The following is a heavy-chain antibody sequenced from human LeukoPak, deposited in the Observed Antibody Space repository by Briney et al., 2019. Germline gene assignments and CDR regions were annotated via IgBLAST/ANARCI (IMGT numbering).Heavy chain of an antibody. J-gene: IGHJ4*02. CDR3: ARMVGEYYYDSSGYHDY. D-gene: IGHD3-22*01. Sequence: GASVKVSCKASGYTFTSYYMHWVRQAPGQGLEWMGIINPSGGSTSYAQKFQGRVTMTRDTSTSTVYMELSSLRSEDTAVYYCARMVGEYYYDSSGYHDYWGQGTLVTVSS. CDR2: INPSGGST. CDR1: GYTFTSYY. V-gene: IGHV1-46*01.